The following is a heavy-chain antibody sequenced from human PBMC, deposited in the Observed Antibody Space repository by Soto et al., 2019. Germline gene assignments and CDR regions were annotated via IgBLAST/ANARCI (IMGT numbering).Heavy chain of an antibody. J-gene: IGHJ4*02. CDR2: IKPGGSDL. Sequence: PGESLKISCKGVGYRLDAAWIGWVRQMPGKGLEWMGIIKPGGSDLRYSPSFRGQVTISADAAVNTAYLQWDSLKASDTAMYYCARQIPYTCDFWGQGPMGTFST. CDR1: GYRLDAAW. D-gene: IGHD2-21*01. V-gene: IGHV5-51*01. CDR3: ARQIPYTCDF.